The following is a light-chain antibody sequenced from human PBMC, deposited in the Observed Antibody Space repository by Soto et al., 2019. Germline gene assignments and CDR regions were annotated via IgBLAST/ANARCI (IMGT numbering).Light chain of an antibody. J-gene: IGKJ4*01. Sequence: EIVLTQSPATLSLSPGERAALSCRASQSLTTYLAWYQHKPGQPPRLLIYDASYRATGIPARFSGNGSGTDFTLTISSRETEDFAVYYCQQRSDWPPVTFGGGTKV. CDR2: DAS. V-gene: IGKV3-11*01. CDR3: QQRSDWPPVT. CDR1: QSLTTY.